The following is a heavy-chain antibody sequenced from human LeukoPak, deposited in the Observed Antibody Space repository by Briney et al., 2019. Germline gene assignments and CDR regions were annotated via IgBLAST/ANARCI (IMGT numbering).Heavy chain of an antibody. CDR2: INSDGSST. Sequence: PGGSLRLSCIASGFTFSNYWMHWVRHAPGKGLVWVSRINSDGSSTSYADSVKGRFTISRDNAKNTLYLQMNSLRAEDTAVYYCAREVGSGNSDRYFDYWGQGTLVTVSS. V-gene: IGHV3-74*01. CDR3: AREVGSGNSDRYFDY. D-gene: IGHD3-10*01. J-gene: IGHJ4*02. CDR1: GFTFSNYW.